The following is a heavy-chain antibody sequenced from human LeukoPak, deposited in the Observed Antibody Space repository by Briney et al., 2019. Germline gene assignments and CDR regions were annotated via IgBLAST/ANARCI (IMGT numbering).Heavy chain of an antibody. CDR1: GYTFTSYA. CDR2: INTNTGNP. CDR3: ARDYRSLAAAGSHFDF. J-gene: IGHJ4*02. Sequence: ASVKASCKASGYTFTSYAMNWVRQAPGQGLEWMGWINTNTGNPTYAQGFTGRFVFSLDTSVSTAYLQISSLKAEDTAVYYCARDYRSLAAAGSHFDFWGQGTLVTVSS. D-gene: IGHD6-13*01. V-gene: IGHV7-4-1*02.